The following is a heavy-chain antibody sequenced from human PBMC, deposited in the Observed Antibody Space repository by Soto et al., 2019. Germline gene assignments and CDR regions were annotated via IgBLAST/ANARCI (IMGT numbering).Heavy chain of an antibody. V-gene: IGHV3-48*01. Sequence: EVQLVESGGGLVQPGGSLRLSCAASGFTFSLYSMSWVRQAPGKGLEWVSYISRSSTGIHYADSVKGRFTISRDDATXSXXXXXXXXXXGDTAVXXCARAVTWGLDVWGQGTTVSISS. CDR3: ARAVTWGLDV. D-gene: IGHD3-10*01. CDR2: ISRSSTGI. CDR1: GFTFSLYS. J-gene: IGHJ6*02.